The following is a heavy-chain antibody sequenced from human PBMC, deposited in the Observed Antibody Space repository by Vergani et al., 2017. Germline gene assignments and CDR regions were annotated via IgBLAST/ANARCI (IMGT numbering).Heavy chain of an antibody. Sequence: QLQLQESGPGLVKPSETLSLTCTVSGGSISSSSYYWGWIRQPPGKWLEWIGSIYYSGSTYYNPSLKSRVTISVDTSKNQFSRKLSSVTAADTAVYYCARDEVYDFWSGYYRGGNWFDPWGQGTLVTVSS. CDR2: IYYSGST. V-gene: IGHV4-39*07. D-gene: IGHD3-3*01. CDR3: ARDEVYDFWSGYYRGGNWFDP. CDR1: GGSISSSSYY. J-gene: IGHJ5*02.